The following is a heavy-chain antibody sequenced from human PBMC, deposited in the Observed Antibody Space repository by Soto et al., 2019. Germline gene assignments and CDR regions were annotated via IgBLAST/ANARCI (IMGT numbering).Heavy chain of an antibody. CDR1: GYNFARYG. CDR3: AREGFCSSGSCALYSHEYFGMDV. J-gene: IGHJ6*02. D-gene: IGHD2-15*01. CDR2: ISAYNGNT. Sequence: QVQLVQSGAEVKKPGASVKVSCKASGYNFARYGLSWVRQAPGQGLEWMGWISAYNGNTNYAQKLQGRVTMTTDTPTSTAYMELRSLTSDDEAVYYCAREGFCSSGSCALYSHEYFGMDVWGPGTTVTVSS. V-gene: IGHV1-18*01.